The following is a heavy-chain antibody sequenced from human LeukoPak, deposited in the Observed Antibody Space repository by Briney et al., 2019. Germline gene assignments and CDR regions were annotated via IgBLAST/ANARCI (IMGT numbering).Heavy chain of an antibody. CDR3: ARDLHYYVAVDV. J-gene: IGHJ6*02. CDR1: GFTFSAYA. D-gene: IGHD3-10*02. CDR2: IGSDNKP. V-gene: IGHV3-23*01. Sequence: PGRSLRLSCAASGFTFSAYAMTWVRQAPGKGLEWVSSIGSDNKPHYSESVKGRFAISRDNSKSMLFLQLNSLRAEDTALYYCARDLHYYVAVDVWGQGTTVTVSS.